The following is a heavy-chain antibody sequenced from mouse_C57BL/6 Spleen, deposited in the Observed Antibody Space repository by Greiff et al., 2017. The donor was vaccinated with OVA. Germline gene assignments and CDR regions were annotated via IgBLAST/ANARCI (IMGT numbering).Heavy chain of an antibody. Sequence: EVQLQESGPGLVKPSQSLSLTCSVPGYSITSGYYWNWIRQFPGNKLEWMGYISYDGSNNYNTSLKNRISITRDTSKNQFFLKLNSVTTEDTATYYCAITGTGYFEVWGTGTTVTVAS. J-gene: IGHJ1*03. V-gene: IGHV3-6*01. CDR2: ISYDGSN. CDR1: GYSITSGYY. CDR3: AITGTGYFEV. D-gene: IGHD4-1*01.